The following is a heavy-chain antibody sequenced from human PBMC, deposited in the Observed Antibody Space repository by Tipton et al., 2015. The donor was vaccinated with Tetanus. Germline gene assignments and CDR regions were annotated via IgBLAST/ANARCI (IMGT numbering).Heavy chain of an antibody. J-gene: IGHJ4*02. CDR3: ARDPGIAVAGTYFDY. Sequence: TLSLTCAVYGGSFSGYYWSWIRQPPGKGLEWIGEINHSGSTNYNPSLKSRVTISVDTSKNQFSLKLSSVTAADTAVYYCARDPGIAVAGTYFDYWGQGTLVTVSS. V-gene: IGHV4-34*01. D-gene: IGHD6-19*01. CDR1: GGSFSGYY. CDR2: INHSGST.